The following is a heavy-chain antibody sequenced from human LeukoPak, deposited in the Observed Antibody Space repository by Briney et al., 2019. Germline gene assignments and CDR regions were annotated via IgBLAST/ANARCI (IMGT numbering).Heavy chain of an antibody. CDR1: AGSISSYY. J-gene: IGHJ4*02. D-gene: IGHD3-9*01. CDR2: IYYSGST. Sequence: SETLSLTSTVYAGSISSYYWSWLRQPPGKGLEWIGYIYYSGSTNYNPSLKSRVTISVDTSKNQFSLKLSSVTAADTAVYYCARGGMYYDILTGRFDYWGQGTLVTVSS. CDR3: ARGGMYYDILTGRFDY. V-gene: IGHV4-59*01.